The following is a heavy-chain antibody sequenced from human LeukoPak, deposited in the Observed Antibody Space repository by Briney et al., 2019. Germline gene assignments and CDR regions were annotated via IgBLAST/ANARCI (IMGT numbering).Heavy chain of an antibody. V-gene: IGHV3-48*01. Sequence: PGGSLRLSCATSGFAFSTYSMNWVRQAPGKGLEWISYITSSSSVIYYADSVKGRFTISRDNAKSSLYLQMNSLTAEDTAVYYCARARPGYDTPPYYFDFWGQGTLVTVSS. CDR2: ITSSSSVI. D-gene: IGHD3-16*01. J-gene: IGHJ4*02. CDR3: ARARPGYDTPPYYFDF. CDR1: GFAFSTYS.